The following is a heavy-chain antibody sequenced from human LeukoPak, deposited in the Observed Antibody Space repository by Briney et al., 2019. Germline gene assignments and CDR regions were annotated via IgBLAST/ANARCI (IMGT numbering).Heavy chain of an antibody. V-gene: IGHV3-23*01. CDR3: ANDAGVVGAPTDY. Sequence: GGSLRLSCAASGFTFSSYAMGWVRQAPGKGLEWVSAISGSGGSTYYADSVKGRFTISRDNSKNTLYLQMNSLRAEDTAVYYCANDAGVVGAPTDYWGQGTLVTVSS. CDR1: GFTFSSYA. J-gene: IGHJ4*02. D-gene: IGHD1-26*01. CDR2: ISGSGGST.